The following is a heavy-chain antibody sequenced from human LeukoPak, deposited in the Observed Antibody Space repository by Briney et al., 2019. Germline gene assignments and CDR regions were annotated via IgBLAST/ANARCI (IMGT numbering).Heavy chain of an antibody. D-gene: IGHD3-22*01. V-gene: IGHV4-59*08. CDR2: IYYSGST. CDR3: ARFDSSGPYYYYGMDV. Sequence: SETLSLTCTVSSGSISSYYWSWIRQPPGKGLEWIGYIYYSGSTNYNPSLKSRVTISVDTSKNQFSLKLSSVTAADTAVYYCARFDSSGPYYYYGMDVWGQGTTVTVSS. J-gene: IGHJ6*02. CDR1: SGSISSYY.